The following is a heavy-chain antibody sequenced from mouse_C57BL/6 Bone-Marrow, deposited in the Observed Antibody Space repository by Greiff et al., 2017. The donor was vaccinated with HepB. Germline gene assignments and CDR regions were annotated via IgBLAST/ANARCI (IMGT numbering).Heavy chain of an antibody. V-gene: IGHV1-20*01. CDR1: GYSFTGYF. J-gene: IGHJ3*01. CDR2: INPYNGDT. CDR3: ARWYYGGFAY. D-gene: IGHD1-1*01. Sequence: VQLKQSGPELVKPGDSVKISCKASGYSFTGYFMNWVMQSHGKSLEWIGRINPYNGDTFYNQKFKGKATLTVDKSSSTAHMELRSLTSEDSAAYYCARWYYGGFAYWGQGTLVTVSA.